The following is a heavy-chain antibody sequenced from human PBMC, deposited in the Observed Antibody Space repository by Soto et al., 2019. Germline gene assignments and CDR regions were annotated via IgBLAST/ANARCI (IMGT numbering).Heavy chain of an antibody. J-gene: IGHJ3*02. D-gene: IGHD2-15*01. CDR3: AREIRYCGGGSCYTVGALDI. CDR1: GFTFSDYY. V-gene: IGHV3-21*01. CDR2: ISSSSSDI. Sequence: EVQLVESGGGLVKPGGSLRLSCAASGFTFSDYYINWVRQAPGKGLEWVSSISSSSSDIYYADSVKGRFTVSRDNAKNSLSLQMNSLRAEDTAVYYCAREIRYCGGGSCYTVGALDIWGQGTMVTVSS.